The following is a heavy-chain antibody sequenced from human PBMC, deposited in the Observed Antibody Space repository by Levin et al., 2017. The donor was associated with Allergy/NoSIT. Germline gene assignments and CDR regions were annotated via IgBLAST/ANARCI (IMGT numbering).Heavy chain of an antibody. CDR2: IYSGGST. CDR1: GFTVSSNY. V-gene: IGHV3-66*01. J-gene: IGHJ3*02. CDR3: ARDGQGEVRGPSGAFDI. D-gene: IGHD3-10*01. Sequence: PGGSLRLSCAASGFTVSSNYMSWVRQAPGKGLEWVSVIYSGGSTYYADSVKGRFTISRDNSKNTLYLQMNSLRAEDTAVYYCARDGQGEVRGPSGAFDIWGQGTMVTVSS.